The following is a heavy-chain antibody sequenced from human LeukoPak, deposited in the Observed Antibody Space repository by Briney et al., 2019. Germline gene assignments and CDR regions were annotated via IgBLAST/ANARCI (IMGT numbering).Heavy chain of an antibody. CDR2: IKQDGSET. Sequence: PGGSLRLSCAASGFTFNTYWMSWARQAPGKGLEWVAHIKQDGSETYYVESVKGRFTVSRDNAKNSLYLQMSSLRAEDTAVYYCTTGGDSWGQGTLLTVSS. CDR1: GFTFNTYW. D-gene: IGHD4-17*01. CDR3: TTGGDS. J-gene: IGHJ4*02. V-gene: IGHV3-7*01.